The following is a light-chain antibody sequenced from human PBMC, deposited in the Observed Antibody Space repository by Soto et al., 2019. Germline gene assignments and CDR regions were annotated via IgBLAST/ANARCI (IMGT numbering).Light chain of an antibody. CDR1: SSDVGGYNS. J-gene: IGLJ1*01. V-gene: IGLV2-11*01. CDR3: CSYVGSYSYV. CDR2: DVS. Sequence: QSVLTRPRSVSGSPGQSVTVSCTGTSSDVGGYNSVSWYQQHPGKAPKLMIYDVSKRPSGVPDRFSGSKSGNTASLTISGLQAEDEADYYCCSYVGSYSYVFGTGTKVTVL.